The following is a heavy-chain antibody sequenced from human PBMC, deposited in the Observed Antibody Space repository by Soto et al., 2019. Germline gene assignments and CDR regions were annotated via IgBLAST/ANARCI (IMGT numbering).Heavy chain of an antibody. D-gene: IGHD5-18*01. Sequence: PGGSLRLSCAASGFTFSGSAIHWVRQASGKGLEWVGRIRSKANSYATAYAASVKGRFTISRDDSKNTAYLQMNSLKTEDTAVYYCTRLTAAGLQLWNSSSDYWGQGTLVTVSS. CDR3: TRLTAAGLQLWNSSSDY. CDR1: GFTFSGSA. V-gene: IGHV3-73*01. J-gene: IGHJ4*02. CDR2: IRSKANSYAT.